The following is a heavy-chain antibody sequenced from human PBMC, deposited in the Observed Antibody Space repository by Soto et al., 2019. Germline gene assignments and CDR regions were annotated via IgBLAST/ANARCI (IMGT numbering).Heavy chain of an antibody. CDR2: VYRDGSA. D-gene: IGHD3-22*01. CDR1: GVSISSGNW. V-gene: IGHV4-4*02. CDR3: ARLIYDSRLNYLYFDS. J-gene: IGHJ4*02. Sequence: SETLSLTCDVSGVSISSGNWWSWVRQPPGKELEWIGEVYRDGSANYHPSLERRVTISVDTSKNQFSLRLRSVTAADTAIYYCARLIYDSRLNYLYFDSWGQGMLVTVSS.